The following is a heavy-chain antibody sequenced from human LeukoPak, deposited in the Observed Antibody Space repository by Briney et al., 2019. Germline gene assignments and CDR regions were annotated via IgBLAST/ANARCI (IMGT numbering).Heavy chain of an antibody. D-gene: IGHD6-13*01. CDR1: GFTFDDYA. J-gene: IGHJ5*02. CDR2: ISWNSGSL. V-gene: IGHV3-9*03. CDR3: AKDRNMIAAAGLEFDP. Sequence: GRSLRLSCAASGFTFDDYAMHWVRQAPGKGLEWVSGISWNSGSLGYADSVRGRFTISRDNAKNSLYLQMNSLRAEDMALYYCAKDRNMIAAAGLEFDPWGQGTLVTVSS.